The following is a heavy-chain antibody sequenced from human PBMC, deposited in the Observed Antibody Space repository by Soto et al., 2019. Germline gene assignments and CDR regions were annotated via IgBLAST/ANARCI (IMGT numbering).Heavy chain of an antibody. Sequence: QVHLVQSGAEVKKPGASVKVSCKASGYTFTSYGITWVRQAPGQGLEWMGWISAHNGNTDYAQKLQGRVIVTRDTSTRTAYMELRSLISGDTAVDYCARGRYGDYWGQGALVTVSS. J-gene: IGHJ4*02. CDR1: GYTFTSYG. V-gene: IGHV1-18*01. CDR3: ARGRYGDY. D-gene: IGHD1-1*01. CDR2: ISAHNGNT.